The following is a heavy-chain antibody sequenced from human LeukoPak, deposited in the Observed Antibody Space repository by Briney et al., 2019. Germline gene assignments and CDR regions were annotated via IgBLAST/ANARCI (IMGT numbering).Heavy chain of an antibody. J-gene: IGHJ6*02. CDR3: ARDGHGDGIMSGYSSFGMDV. Sequence: GGSLRLSCAASGFSLSSYSMNWVRQAPGKGLEWVSSITISSNFIDYADSVRGRFTISRDNAKNSLYLEMNSLRTEDTAVYFCARDGHGDGIMSGYSSFGMDVWGQGTTVTVSS. D-gene: IGHD3-9*01. CDR1: GFSLSSYS. CDR2: ITISSNFI. V-gene: IGHV3-21*01.